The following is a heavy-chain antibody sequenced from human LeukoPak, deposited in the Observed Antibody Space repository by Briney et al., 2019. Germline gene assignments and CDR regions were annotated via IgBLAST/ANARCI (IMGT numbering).Heavy chain of an antibody. D-gene: IGHD2-2*02. CDR3: ARGSYCSSTSCYTGYYYYYYMDV. Sequence: VASVKVSCXASGYTFTSYDINWVRQATGQGLEWMGWMNPNSGNTGYAQKFQGRVTITRTTSITTAYMELSSLRSEDTAVYYCARGSYCSSTSCYTGYYYYYYMDVWGKGTTVTVSS. V-gene: IGHV1-8*03. CDR1: GYTFTSYD. J-gene: IGHJ6*03. CDR2: MNPNSGNT.